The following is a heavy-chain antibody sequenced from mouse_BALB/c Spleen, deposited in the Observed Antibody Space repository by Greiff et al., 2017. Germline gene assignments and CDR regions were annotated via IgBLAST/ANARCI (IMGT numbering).Heavy chain of an antibody. J-gene: IGHJ2*01. Sequence: EVKLVESGGGLVQPGGSRKLSCAASGFTFSSFGMHWVRQAPEKGLEWVAYISSGSSTIYYADTVKGRFTISRDNPKNTLFLQMTSLRSEDTAMYYCARWGDYYYFDYWGQGTTLTVSS. V-gene: IGHV5-17*02. CDR1: GFTFSSFG. CDR2: ISSGSSTI. D-gene: IGHD2-13*01. CDR3: ARWGDYYYFDY.